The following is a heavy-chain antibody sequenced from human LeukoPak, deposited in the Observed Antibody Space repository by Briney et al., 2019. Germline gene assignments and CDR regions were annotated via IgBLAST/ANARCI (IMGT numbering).Heavy chain of an antibody. CDR3: ARTSHPHGSSWLFDY. CDR1: GGSISSYY. Sequence: SETLSLTCTVMGGSISSYYWSWIRKPPGKGREWIGYIYYSGSTNYNPYLKSRVTISVDTSKNQFSLKLSAVTAADTAVYYCARTSHPHGSSWLFDYWGQGTLVTVSS. D-gene: IGHD6-13*01. V-gene: IGHV4-59*01. J-gene: IGHJ4*02. CDR2: IYYSGST.